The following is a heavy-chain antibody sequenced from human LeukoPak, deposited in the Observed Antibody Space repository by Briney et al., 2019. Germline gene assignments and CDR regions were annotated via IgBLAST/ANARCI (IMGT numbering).Heavy chain of an antibody. J-gene: IGHJ4*02. Sequence: SETLSLTCTVSGGSISSGGYYWSWIRQHPGKGLEWIGYIYYSGSTYHNPSLKSRVTISVDTSKNQFSLKLSSVTAADTAVYYCARIAAAGHHFDYWGQGTLVTVSS. CDR1: GGSISSGGYY. CDR3: ARIAAAGHHFDY. CDR2: IYYSGST. V-gene: IGHV4-31*03. D-gene: IGHD6-13*01.